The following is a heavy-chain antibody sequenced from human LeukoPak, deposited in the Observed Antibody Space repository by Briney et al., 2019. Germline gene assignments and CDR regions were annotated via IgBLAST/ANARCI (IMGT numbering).Heavy chain of an antibody. V-gene: IGHV3-23*01. J-gene: IGHJ3*02. Sequence: LPGGSLRLSCAASGFTFSNYAMSWVRQAPGKGLEWVSGITARADSTYYADSVKGRVTISRDNSKNTLFLQLNSLRAEDAAVYYCAKTYMWSIDAFHIWGQGTMVTVSS. CDR3: AKTYMWSIDAFHI. CDR2: ITARADST. CDR1: GFTFSNYA. D-gene: IGHD2-8*02.